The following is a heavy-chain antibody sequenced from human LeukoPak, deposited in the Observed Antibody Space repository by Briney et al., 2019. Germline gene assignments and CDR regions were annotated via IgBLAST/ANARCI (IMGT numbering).Heavy chain of an antibody. CDR1: VYTFTGYY. J-gene: IGHJ4*02. V-gene: IGHV1-2*02. D-gene: IGHD3-10*01. CDR2: INPNSGGT. Sequence: ASVKVSCKASVYTFTGYYMHWVRQAPGQGLEWIGWINPNSGGTNYAQKFQGRVTMTRDTSISTAYMELSRLRSDDTAVYYCARDLSPVVRASPMGYWGQGTPVTVSS. CDR3: ARDLSPVVRASPMGY.